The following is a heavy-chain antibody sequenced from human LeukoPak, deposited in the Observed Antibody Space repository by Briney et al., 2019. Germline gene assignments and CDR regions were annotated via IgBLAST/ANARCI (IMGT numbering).Heavy chain of an antibody. Sequence: GGSLRLSCAASGFTFSSYSMNWVRQAPGKGLEWVSSISSSSSYIYYADSVKGRFTISRDNAKNSLYLQMNSLRAEDTAVYYCARDSGCSSSGYVPHFDYWGQGTLVTVSS. CDR2: ISSSSSYI. V-gene: IGHV3-21*01. J-gene: IGHJ4*02. CDR1: GFTFSSYS. D-gene: IGHD6-13*01. CDR3: ARDSGCSSSGYVPHFDY.